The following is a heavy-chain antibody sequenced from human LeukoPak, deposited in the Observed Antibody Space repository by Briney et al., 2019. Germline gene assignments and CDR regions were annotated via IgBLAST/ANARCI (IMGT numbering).Heavy chain of an antibody. CDR2: IYPGDSHT. CDR3: ARLLGSSSSSWASFDY. V-gene: IGHV5-51*01. CDR1: GYSFTTYW. J-gene: IGHJ4*02. Sequence: GGSLRLSCKGSGYSFTTYWIGWVRRIPGKGLEWMGIIYPGDSHTMYSPSFRGQVAMSADKSISTAYLQWSSLKASDTAMYYCARLLGSSSSSWASFDYWGQGTLVTVSS. D-gene: IGHD6-13*01.